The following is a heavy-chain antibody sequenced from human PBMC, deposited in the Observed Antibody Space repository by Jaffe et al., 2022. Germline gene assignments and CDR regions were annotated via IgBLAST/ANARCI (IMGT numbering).Heavy chain of an antibody. V-gene: IGHV1-69*08. CDR3: ARDSTNVVVAASYGWFDP. D-gene: IGHD2-15*01. J-gene: IGHJ5*02. CDR2: IIPILGIA. Sequence: QVQLVQSGAEVKKPGSSVKVSCKASGGTFSSYTISWVRQAPGQGLEWMGRIIPILGIANYAQKFQGRVTITADKSTSTAYMELSSLRSEDTAVYYCARDSTNVVVAASYGWFDPWGQGTLVTVSS. CDR1: GGTFSSYT.